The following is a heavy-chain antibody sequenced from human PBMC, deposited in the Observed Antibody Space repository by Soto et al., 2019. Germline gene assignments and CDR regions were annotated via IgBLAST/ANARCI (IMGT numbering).Heavy chain of an antibody. D-gene: IGHD3-16*01. CDR3: ARVPPPTAAMLK. CDR1: GGSFSGYY. J-gene: IGHJ4*02. CDR2: INHSGST. Sequence: QVQLQQWGAGLLKPSETLSLTCAVYGGSFSGYYWSWIRQPPGKGLEWIGEINHSGSTNYNPSLTIRVIISVDTSKNQFSLKQSSGTAADTAVYYCARVPPPTAAMLKWGQGTLVTVSS. V-gene: IGHV4-34*01.